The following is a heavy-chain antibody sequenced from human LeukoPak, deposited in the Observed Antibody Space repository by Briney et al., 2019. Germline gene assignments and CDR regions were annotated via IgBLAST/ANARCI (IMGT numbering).Heavy chain of an antibody. CDR2: INTNTGNP. V-gene: IGHV7-4-1*02. CDR3: AREYSSSWYGFNGMDV. J-gene: IGHJ6*02. Sequence: ASVKVSCKASGGTFSSYAISWVRQAPGQGLEWMGWINTNTGNPTYAQGFTGRFVFSLDTSVSTAYLQISSLKAEDTAVYYCAREYSSSWYGFNGMDVWGQGTTVTVSS. D-gene: IGHD6-13*01. CDR1: GGTFSSYA.